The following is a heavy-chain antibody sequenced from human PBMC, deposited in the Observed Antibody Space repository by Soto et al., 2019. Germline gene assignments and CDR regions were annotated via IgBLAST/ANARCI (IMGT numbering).Heavy chain of an antibody. CDR1: GYTFTSYA. J-gene: IGHJ6*02. CDR2: INAGNGNT. D-gene: IGHD3-3*01. V-gene: IGHV1-3*01. Sequence: ASVKVSCKASGYTFTSYAMHWVRQAPGQRLEWMGWINAGNGNTKYSQKFQGRVTITRDTSASTAYMELSSLRSEDTAVYYCASRSRNDLWSGQYYYYYYGMDVWGQGTTVTVSS. CDR3: ASRSRNDLWSGQYYYYYYGMDV.